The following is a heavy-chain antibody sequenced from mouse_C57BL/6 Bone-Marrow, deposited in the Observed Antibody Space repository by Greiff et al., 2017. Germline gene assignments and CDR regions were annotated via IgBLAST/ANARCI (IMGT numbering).Heavy chain of an antibody. D-gene: IGHD2-12*01. V-gene: IGHV5-6*02. J-gene: IGHJ2*01. CDR1: GFTFSSYG. CDR3: ARLRGGSYFDY. Sequence: EVMLVESGGDLVKPGGSLKLSCAASGFTFSSYGMSWVRQTPDKRLEWVATISSGGSYTYYPDSVKGRFTISRDNAKNTLYLQMSSLKSEDTAMYYCARLRGGSYFDYGGQGTTLTVSS. CDR2: ISSGGSYT.